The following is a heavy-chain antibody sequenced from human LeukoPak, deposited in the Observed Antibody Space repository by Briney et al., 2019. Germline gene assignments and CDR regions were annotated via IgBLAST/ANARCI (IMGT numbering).Heavy chain of an antibody. V-gene: IGHV3-30-3*01. CDR1: GFTFSSYA. J-gene: IGHJ4*02. CDR3: EGYDFWSGYYWEPYFFDY. D-gene: IGHD3-3*01. CDR2: ISYDGSNK. Sequence: PGRSLRLSCAASGFTFSSYAMHWVRQAPGKGLEWVAVISYDGSNKYYADSVKGRFTISRDNSKNTLYLQMNSLRAEDTAVYYCEGYDFWSGYYWEPYFFDYWGQGTLVTVSS.